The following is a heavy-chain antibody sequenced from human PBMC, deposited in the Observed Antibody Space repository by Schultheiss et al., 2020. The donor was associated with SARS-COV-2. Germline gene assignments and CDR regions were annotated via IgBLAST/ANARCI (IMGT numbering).Heavy chain of an antibody. Sequence: GSLRLSCAVYGGSFSGYYWSWIRQPPGKGLEWIGYIYYSGSTNYNPSLKSRVTISVDTSKNQFSLKLSSVTAADTAVYYCARGDYGDYGYFDLWGRGTLVTVSS. V-gene: IGHV4-59*01. D-gene: IGHD4-17*01. CDR2: IYYSGST. J-gene: IGHJ2*01. CDR3: ARGDYGDYGYFDL. CDR1: GGSFSGYY.